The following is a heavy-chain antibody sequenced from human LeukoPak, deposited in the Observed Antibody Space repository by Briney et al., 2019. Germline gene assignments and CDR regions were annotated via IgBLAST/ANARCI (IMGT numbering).Heavy chain of an antibody. CDR2: VHYDGTNK. V-gene: IGHV3-30*02. CDR3: ARRTALEQYFDY. D-gene: IGHD1/OR15-1a*01. CDR1: GFTFSTYG. J-gene: IGHJ4*02. Sequence: PGGSLRLSCAASGFTFSTYGMHWVRQAPGKGLEWVTSVHYDGTNKYYADSVKGLFTISRDNSKNTLYLQMNSMRADDTAVYYCARRTALEQYFDYWGQGTLVTVSS.